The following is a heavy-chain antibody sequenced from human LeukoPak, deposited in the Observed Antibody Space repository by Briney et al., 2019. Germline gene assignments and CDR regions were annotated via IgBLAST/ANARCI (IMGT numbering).Heavy chain of an antibody. D-gene: IGHD3-16*02. Sequence: PGGSLRLSCAASGFTFSSYGMHWVRQAPGEGLEWVAFIRYDGSNKYYADSVKGRFTISRDNSKNTPYLQMNSLRAEDTAVYYCANYVWGSYHYFEYWGQGTLVTVSS. J-gene: IGHJ4*02. V-gene: IGHV3-30*02. CDR2: IRYDGSNK. CDR1: GFTFSSYG. CDR3: ANYVWGSYHYFEY.